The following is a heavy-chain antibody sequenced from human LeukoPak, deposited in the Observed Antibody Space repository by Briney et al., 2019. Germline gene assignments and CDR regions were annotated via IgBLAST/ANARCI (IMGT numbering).Heavy chain of an antibody. Sequence: ASVKVSCKVSGYTLTELSMHWVRQAPGKGLEWMGGFDPEDGETIYAQKFQGRVTMTEDTSTDTAYMELSSLRSEDTAVYYCATGPYYDILTGYHPQYYFDYWGQGTLVTVSS. CDR1: GYTLTELS. CDR2: FDPEDGET. D-gene: IGHD3-9*01. CDR3: ATGPYYDILTGYHPQYYFDY. J-gene: IGHJ4*02. V-gene: IGHV1-24*01.